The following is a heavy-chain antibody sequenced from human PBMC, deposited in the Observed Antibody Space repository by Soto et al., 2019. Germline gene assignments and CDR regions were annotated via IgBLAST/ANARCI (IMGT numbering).Heavy chain of an antibody. V-gene: IGHV3-30*18. D-gene: IGHD3-10*01. J-gene: IGHJ4*02. Sequence: QVQLVESGGGVVQPGRSLRLSCAASGFTFSSYGMHWVRQAPGKGLEWVAVISYDGSNKYYADSVKGRFTISRDNSKNTLYRQMNSLRAEDTAVYYCAKDGYYGSGSYYNVRVFDYWGQGTLVTVSS. CDR1: GFTFSSYG. CDR3: AKDGYYGSGSYYNVRVFDY. CDR2: ISYDGSNK.